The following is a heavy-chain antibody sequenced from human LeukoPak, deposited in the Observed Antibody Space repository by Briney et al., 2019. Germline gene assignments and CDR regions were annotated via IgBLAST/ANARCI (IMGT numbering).Heavy chain of an antibody. Sequence: GGSLRLSCAASGFTFSSYSMNWVRQAPGKGLEWVSSISSSSNYIYYADSVKGRFTISRDNAKNSLYLQMNSLRAEDTAVYYCARSPLRPYDSSGYLTFDIWGQGTMVTVSS. CDR2: ISSSSNYI. CDR3: ARSPLRPYDSSGYLTFDI. V-gene: IGHV3-21*01. J-gene: IGHJ3*02. CDR1: GFTFSSYS. D-gene: IGHD3-22*01.